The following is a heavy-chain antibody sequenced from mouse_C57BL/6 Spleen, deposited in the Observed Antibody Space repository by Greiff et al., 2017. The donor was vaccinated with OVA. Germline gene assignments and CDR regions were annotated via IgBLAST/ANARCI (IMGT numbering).Heavy chain of an antibody. J-gene: IGHJ2*01. Sequence: QVQLKQPGAELVKPGASVKLSCKASGYTFTSYWMHWVKQRPGRGLEWIGRIDPNSGGTKYNEKFKSKATLTVDKPSSTAYMQLSSLTSEDSAVYYCAGFITTVVDYFDYWGQGTTLTVSS. CDR2: IDPNSGGT. CDR1: GYTFTSYW. CDR3: AGFITTVVDYFDY. V-gene: IGHV1-72*01. D-gene: IGHD1-1*01.